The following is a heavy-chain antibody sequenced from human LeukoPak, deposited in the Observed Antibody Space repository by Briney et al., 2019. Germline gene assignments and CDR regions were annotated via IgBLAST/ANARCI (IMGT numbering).Heavy chain of an antibody. J-gene: IGHJ4*02. V-gene: IGHV4-59*01. CDR2: IYYSGST. CDR3: ARDRNYYDSSGYSIDY. D-gene: IGHD3-22*01. CDR1: GGSISSYY. Sequence: SETLSLTCTVSGGSISSYYCSWIWQPPGKGLGWIGCIYYSGSTNYNPSLKSRVTISVDTSKNQFSLKLSSVTAADTAVYYCARDRNYYDSSGYSIDYWGQGTLVTVSS.